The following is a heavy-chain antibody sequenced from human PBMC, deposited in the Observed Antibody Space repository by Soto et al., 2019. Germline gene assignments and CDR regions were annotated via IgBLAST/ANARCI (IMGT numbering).Heavy chain of an antibody. CDR3: ARGHGTTVNHFDAFDI. J-gene: IGHJ3*02. Sequence: GGSLRLSCAASGFIFSSYSMNWVRQAPGKGLEWVSSISSSSSYIYYADSVKGRFTISRDNAKNSLYLQMNSLRAEDTAVYYCARGHGTTVNHFDAFDIWGQGTMVTVSS. V-gene: IGHV3-21*01. D-gene: IGHD4-17*01. CDR1: GFIFSSYS. CDR2: ISSSSSYI.